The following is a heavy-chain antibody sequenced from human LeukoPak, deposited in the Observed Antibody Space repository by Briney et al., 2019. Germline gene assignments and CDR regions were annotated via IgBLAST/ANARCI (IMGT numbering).Heavy chain of an antibody. J-gene: IGHJ6*02. CDR3: ARGRPTRRTGTTRGYYYGMDV. CDR1: GYTFTSYD. Sequence: GASVKVSCTASGYTFTSYDINWVRQATGQGLEWMGWMNPNSGNTGYAQKFQGRVTMTRNTSISTAYMELSSLRSEDTAVYYCARGRPTRRTGTTRGYYYGMDVWGQGTTVTVSS. V-gene: IGHV1-8*01. CDR2: MNPNSGNT. D-gene: IGHD1-7*01.